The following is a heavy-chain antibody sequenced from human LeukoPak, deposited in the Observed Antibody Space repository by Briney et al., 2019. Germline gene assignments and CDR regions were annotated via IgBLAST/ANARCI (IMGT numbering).Heavy chain of an antibody. CDR2: IYYSGST. J-gene: IGHJ4*02. Sequence: SETLSLTCTVSGGSISSYHWSWIRQPPGKGLEWIGYIYYSGSTNYNPSLKSRVTISVDTPKNQFSLKLSSVTAADTAVYYCARVNRITMIGSYYFDYWGQGTLVTVSS. CDR3: ARVNRITMIGSYYFDY. CDR1: GGSISSYH. D-gene: IGHD3-22*01. V-gene: IGHV4-59*01.